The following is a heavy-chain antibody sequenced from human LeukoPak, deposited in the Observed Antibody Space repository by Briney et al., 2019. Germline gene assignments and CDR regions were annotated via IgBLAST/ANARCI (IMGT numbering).Heavy chain of an antibody. CDR2: IYHSGST. CDR3: ARVSWFPGTSYYYMDV. V-gene: IGHV4-38-2*02. CDR1: GYSISSGCY. Sequence: PSETLSLTCIVSGYSISSGCYWGWIRQPPGKGPEWIGSIYHSGSTHYNPSLKSRVTISVDTSKNQFSLKLSSVTAADTAVYYCARVSWFPGTSYYYMDVWDKGTTVTVSS. J-gene: IGHJ6*03. D-gene: IGHD1-1*01.